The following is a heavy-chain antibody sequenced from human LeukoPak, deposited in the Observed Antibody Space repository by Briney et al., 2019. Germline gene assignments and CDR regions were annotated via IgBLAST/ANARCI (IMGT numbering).Heavy chain of an antibody. V-gene: IGHV1-3*01. CDR1: GYTFTSYA. CDR2: INAGNGNT. CDR3: AREGELYALDY. J-gene: IGHJ4*02. Sequence: EASVKVSCKASGYTFTSYAMHWVRQAPGQRLEWMGWINAGNGNTKYSQKFQGRVTITRDTSARTAYMELSSLRSEDTAVYYCAREGELYALDYWGQGTLVTVSS. D-gene: IGHD3-16*01.